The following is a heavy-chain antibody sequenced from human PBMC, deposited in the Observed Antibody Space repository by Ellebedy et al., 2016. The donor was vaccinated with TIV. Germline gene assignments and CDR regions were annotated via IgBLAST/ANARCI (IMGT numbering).Heavy chain of an antibody. CDR2: INAGNGNT. CDR3: ARARGSFDY. Sequence: ASVKVSXKASGYTFTSYAISWVRQAPGQGLEWMGGINAGNGNTKYSQKFQGRVTITRDTSASTAYMELSSLRSEDTAVYYCARARGSFDYWGQGTLVTVSS. V-gene: IGHV1-3*01. J-gene: IGHJ4*02. D-gene: IGHD1-26*01. CDR1: GYTFTSYA.